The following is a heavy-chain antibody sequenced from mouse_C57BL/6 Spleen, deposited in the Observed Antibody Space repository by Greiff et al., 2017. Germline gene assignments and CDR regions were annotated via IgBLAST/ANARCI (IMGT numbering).Heavy chain of an antibody. V-gene: IGHV1-81*01. CDR3: ARDLLLRYGYAMDY. CDR2: IYPRSGNT. J-gene: IGHJ4*01. D-gene: IGHD1-1*01. Sequence: QVQLQQSGAELARPGASVKLSCKASGYTFTSYGISWVKQRTGQGLEWIGEIYPRSGNTYYNEKFKGKATLTADKSSSTAYMELRSLTSEDSAVYFCARDLLLRYGYAMDYWGQGTSVTVSS. CDR1: GYTFTSYG.